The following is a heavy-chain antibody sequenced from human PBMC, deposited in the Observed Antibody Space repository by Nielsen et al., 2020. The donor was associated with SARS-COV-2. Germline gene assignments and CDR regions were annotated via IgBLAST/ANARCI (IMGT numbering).Heavy chain of an antibody. CDR2: IISSGSLA. CDR1: GFTFGDYY. CDR3: ARGDIMVTYGGIIPRYFDL. Sequence: GGSLRLSCAASGFTFGDYYMSWVRQAPGKGLEWIAYIISSGSLAFYADSVKGRFTISRDNAKNTLYLQMNSLRVEDTAVYYCARGDIMVTYGGIIPRYFDLWGRGTLVTVSS. D-gene: IGHD3-16*02. V-gene: IGHV3-11*04. J-gene: IGHJ2*01.